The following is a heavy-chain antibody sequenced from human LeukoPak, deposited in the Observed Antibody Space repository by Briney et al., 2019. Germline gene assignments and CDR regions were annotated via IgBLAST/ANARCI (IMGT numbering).Heavy chain of an antibody. CDR2: ISNSGST. CDR3: GRDALVGYFSYYYIDV. J-gene: IGHJ6*03. D-gene: IGHD2-15*01. CDR1: DGPIRSHY. V-gene: IGHV4-59*11. Sequence: PSETLSLTCTVSDGPIRSHYWTWIRRSPLKGLEWIGDISNSGSTKYNPSLKSRVTISIDTSKSQFSLRLTSVTAADTAVYYCGRDALVGYFSYYYIDVWGKGTTVTVSS.